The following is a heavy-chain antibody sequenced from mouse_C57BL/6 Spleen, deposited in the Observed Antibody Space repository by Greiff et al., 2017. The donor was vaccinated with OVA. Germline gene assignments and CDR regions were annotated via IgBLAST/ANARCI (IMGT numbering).Heavy chain of an antibody. CDR3: ARRAYGTLDY. CDR2: INPSTGGT. V-gene: IGHV1-42*01. Sequence: EVQLQQSGPELVKPGASVKISCKASGYSFTDYNMNWVKQSNGKSLEWIGEINPSTGGTTYNQKFKAKATLTVDKSSSTAYMQLKSLTSEDSAVYYCARRAYGTLDYWGQGTTLTVSS. D-gene: IGHD2-1*01. CDR1: GYSFTDYN. J-gene: IGHJ2*01.